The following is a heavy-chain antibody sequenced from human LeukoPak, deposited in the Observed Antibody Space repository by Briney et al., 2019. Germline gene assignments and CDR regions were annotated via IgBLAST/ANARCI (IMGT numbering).Heavy chain of an antibody. D-gene: IGHD6-6*01. Sequence: GGSLRLSCAASGFTVSSNYMSWVRQAPGKGLEWVSVIYSGGSTYYADSVKGRFTISRDNSKNTLYLQMNSLRAEDTAVYYCAEVAARLLRGYYYYDMDVWGKGTTVTVSS. J-gene: IGHJ6*03. CDR3: AEVAARLLRGYYYYDMDV. CDR1: GFTVSSNY. CDR2: IYSGGST. V-gene: IGHV3-66*02.